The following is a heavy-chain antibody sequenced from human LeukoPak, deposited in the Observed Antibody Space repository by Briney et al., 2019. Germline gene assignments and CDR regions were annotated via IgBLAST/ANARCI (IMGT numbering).Heavy chain of an antibody. Sequence: PGGSLRLSCAASGFTFSSYEMNWVRQAPGKGLAWVSYISSSGSTIYYADSVKGRFTISRDNAKNSLYLQMNSLRAEDTAVYYCAREYSSSSGRAFDIWGQGTMVTVSS. V-gene: IGHV3-48*03. CDR1: GFTFSSYE. D-gene: IGHD6-6*01. J-gene: IGHJ3*02. CDR2: ISSSGSTI. CDR3: AREYSSSSGRAFDI.